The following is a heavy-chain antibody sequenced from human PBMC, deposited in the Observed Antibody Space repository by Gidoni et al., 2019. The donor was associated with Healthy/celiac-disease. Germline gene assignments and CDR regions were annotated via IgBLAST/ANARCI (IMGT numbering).Heavy chain of an antibody. J-gene: IGHJ6*02. D-gene: IGHD1-26*01. CDR2: ISSSGSTI. CDR1: GFTFSDYY. CDR3: ARDPEPSQWELPPGDYYYGMDV. Sequence: QVQLVESGGGLVKPGGSLRLSCAASGFTFSDYYMSCIRQAPGKGLEWVSYISSSGSTIYYADSVKGRFTISRDNAKNSLYLQMNSLRAEDTAVYYCARDPEPSQWELPPGDYYYGMDVWGQGTTVTVSS. V-gene: IGHV3-11*01.